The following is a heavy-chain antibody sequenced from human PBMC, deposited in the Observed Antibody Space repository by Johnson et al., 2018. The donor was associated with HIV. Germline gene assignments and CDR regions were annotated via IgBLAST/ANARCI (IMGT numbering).Heavy chain of an antibody. CDR3: ARIVRMTTVVIGDAFDI. CDR1: GFTFSSYA. Sequence: QMLLVESGGCVVQPGRSLRLSCAASGFTFSSYAMHWVRQAPGKGLEWVAVISYDGNNKYSADSVKGRFTISRDNSKNTLYLQMNSLRAEDTAVYYCARIVRMTTVVIGDAFDIWGQGTKVTVSS. J-gene: IGHJ3*02. D-gene: IGHD4-23*01. CDR2: ISYDGNNK. V-gene: IGHV3-30-3*01.